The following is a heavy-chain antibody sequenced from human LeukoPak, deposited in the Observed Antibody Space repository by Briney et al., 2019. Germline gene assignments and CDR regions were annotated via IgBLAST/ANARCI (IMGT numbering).Heavy chain of an antibody. D-gene: IGHD3-10*01. CDR3: AKNRGPGTQYYFDY. Sequence: GGSLRLSCAASGVTLSPYGMHWVRQAPGKGLEWVAVISYEGGTQHYADSVKGRFIISRDNPRNTLYLQMNILRAEDAAVYYCAKNRGPGTQYYFDYWGQGTLVTVSS. V-gene: IGHV3-30*18. J-gene: IGHJ4*02. CDR2: ISYEGGTQ. CDR1: GVTLSPYG.